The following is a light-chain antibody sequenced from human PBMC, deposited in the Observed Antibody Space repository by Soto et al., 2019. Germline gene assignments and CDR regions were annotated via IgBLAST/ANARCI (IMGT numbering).Light chain of an antibody. CDR3: GTWDSSLRFVV. Sequence: QSVLTQPPSVSAAPGQKVTISCSGSSSNIGNNDVSWYQQLPGTAPKLLSYDNNKRPLGIPDRFSGSKSGTSATLGITGLQTGDEADYYCGTWDSSLRFVVFGGGTKLTVL. CDR2: DNN. V-gene: IGLV1-51*01. CDR1: SSNIGNND. J-gene: IGLJ2*01.